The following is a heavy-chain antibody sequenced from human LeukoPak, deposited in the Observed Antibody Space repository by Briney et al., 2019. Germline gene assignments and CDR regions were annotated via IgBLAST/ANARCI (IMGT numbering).Heavy chain of an antibody. V-gene: IGHV3-53*01. Sequence: GGSLRLSCAASGFTVSSNYMSWVRQAPGKGLEWVSVIYSGGSTYYADSVKGRFTISRDNSKNTLYLQMNSLRAEDTAVYYCAKDSSSWYGAFAGFDYWGQGTLVTVSS. J-gene: IGHJ4*02. CDR1: GFTVSSNY. CDR2: IYSGGST. CDR3: AKDSSSWYGAFAGFDY. D-gene: IGHD6-13*01.